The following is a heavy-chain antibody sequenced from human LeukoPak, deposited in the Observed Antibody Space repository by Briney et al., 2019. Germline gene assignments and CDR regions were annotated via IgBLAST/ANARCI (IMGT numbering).Heavy chain of an antibody. CDR3: ANNIAAAGTDY. V-gene: IGHV3-23*01. CDR2: ISGSGGST. D-gene: IGHD6-13*01. Sequence: GGSLRLSCAASGFTFSSYAMSWVRQAPGKGLEWVSAISGSGGSTYYADSVKGRFTISRDNSKNTLYLQMNSLRAEGTAVYYCANNIAAAGTDYWGQGTLVTVSS. J-gene: IGHJ4*02. CDR1: GFTFSSYA.